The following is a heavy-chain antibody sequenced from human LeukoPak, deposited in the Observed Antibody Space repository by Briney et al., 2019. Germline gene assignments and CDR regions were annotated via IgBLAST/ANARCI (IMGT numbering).Heavy chain of an antibody. CDR2: IYYTGIT. D-gene: IGHD2-2*01. Sequence: ETLSLTCTVSGGSINSYYWSWIRQPSGKGLEWIGYIYYTGITNYNPSLKSRVTMSVDTSKNQFSLKLSSVTAADTAVYYCVRHLGYCSSTTCHPWFDPWGQGTLVTVSS. CDR1: GGSINSYY. J-gene: IGHJ5*02. V-gene: IGHV4-59*08. CDR3: VRHLGYCSSTTCHPWFDP.